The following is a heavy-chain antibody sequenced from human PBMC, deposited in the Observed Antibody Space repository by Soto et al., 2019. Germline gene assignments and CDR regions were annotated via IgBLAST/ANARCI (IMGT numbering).Heavy chain of an antibody. CDR3: AKPEDCSGGCFAIIDY. D-gene: IGHD2-15*01. J-gene: IGHJ4*01. CDR1: GFTFSNSA. V-gene: IGHV3-23*01. Sequence: GGSLRLSCAASGFTFSNSALNWVRRVPGRGLEWVSAISAASGSTYYADSVKGRFTISRDNSKNALYLQMNSLSPEDTAIYYCAKPEDCSGGCFAIIDYWGHGTLVTVSS. CDR2: ISAASGST.